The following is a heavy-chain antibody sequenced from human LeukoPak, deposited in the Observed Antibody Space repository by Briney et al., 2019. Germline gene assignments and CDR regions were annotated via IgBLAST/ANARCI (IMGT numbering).Heavy chain of an antibody. CDR2: IYYSGST. Sequence: SETLSLTCTVSGGSISSGGYYWSWIRQHPGKGLEWIGYIYYSGSTYYNPSLKSRVTISVDTSKNQFSLKLSSVTAADTAVYYCGVYSSSRQDFDYWGQGTLVTVSS. J-gene: IGHJ4*02. CDR1: GGSISSGGYY. CDR3: GVYSSSRQDFDY. V-gene: IGHV4-31*03. D-gene: IGHD6-13*01.